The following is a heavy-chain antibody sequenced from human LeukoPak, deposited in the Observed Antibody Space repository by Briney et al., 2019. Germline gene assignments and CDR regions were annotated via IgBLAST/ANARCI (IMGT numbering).Heavy chain of an antibody. CDR2: IYHSGTT. J-gene: IGHJ4*02. CDR3: ARDSHLTQFDY. V-gene: IGHV4-38-2*02. CDR1: GYSISSGYY. Sequence: SETLSLTCIVSGYSISSGYYWGWIRQPPGKGLEWIGSIYHSGTTYYNPSLKSRVTMSVDTSKNQFSLKLSSVTAADTAVYYCARDSHLTQFDYWGQGTLVTVSS.